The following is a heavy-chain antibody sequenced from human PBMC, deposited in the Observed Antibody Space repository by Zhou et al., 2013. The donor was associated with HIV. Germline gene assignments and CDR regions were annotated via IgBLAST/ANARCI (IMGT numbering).Heavy chain of an antibody. D-gene: IGHD2-15*01. CDR3: ARDLGGYCSGGTCYSYYYYMDV. Sequence: QVQLVQSDSEVKKPGSSVKVSCKASGGTLTSYAIGWVRQAPGQGLEWMGGIIPVFGTASYAHKFQGRATIAADESTSTAYMELRSLRSEDTAVYYCARDLGGYCSGGTCYSYYYYMDVWGKGTTVTVSS. V-gene: IGHV1-69*01. CDR1: GGTLTSYA. CDR2: IIPVFGTA. J-gene: IGHJ6*03.